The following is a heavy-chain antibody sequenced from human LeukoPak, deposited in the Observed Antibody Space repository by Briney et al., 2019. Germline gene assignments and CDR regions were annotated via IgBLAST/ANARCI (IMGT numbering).Heavy chain of an antibody. V-gene: IGHV1-24*01. CDR2: FDPEDGET. J-gene: IGHJ6*03. Sequence: ASVKVSCKVSGYTLTELSMHWVRQAPGKGLEWMGGFDPEDGETIYAQKFQGRVTMTEDTSTGTAYMELSSLRSEDTAVYYCATGEAKQSYYYYMDVWGKGTTVTVSS. D-gene: IGHD6-19*01. CDR3: ATGEAKQSYYYYMDV. CDR1: GYTLTELS.